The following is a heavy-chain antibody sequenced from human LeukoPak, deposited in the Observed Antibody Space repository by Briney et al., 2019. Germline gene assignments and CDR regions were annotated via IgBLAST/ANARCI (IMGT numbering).Heavy chain of an antibody. CDR2: IYTSGST. V-gene: IGHV4-61*02. Sequence: TLSLTCTVSGGSISSGSYYWSWIRQPAGKGLEWIGRIYTSGSTNYNPSLKSRVTISVDTSKNQFSLKLSSVTAADTAVYYRARDEGYYDSSGYSDYWGQGTLVTVSS. CDR1: GGSISSGSYY. J-gene: IGHJ4*02. D-gene: IGHD3-22*01. CDR3: ARDEGYYDSSGYSDY.